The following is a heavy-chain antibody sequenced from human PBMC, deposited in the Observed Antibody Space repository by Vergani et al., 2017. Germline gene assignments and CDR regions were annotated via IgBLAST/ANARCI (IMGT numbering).Heavy chain of an antibody. Sequence: EVQLVESGGGLVKPGGSLRLSCAASGFTSSSYSMNWVRQAPGKGLEWVSSISSSSSYIYYAASVKGRFTISRDNAKNSLYLQMNSLRAEDTAVYYCARDGVVPAAKLSYYYYGMDVWSQGTTVTVSS. D-gene: IGHD2-2*01. CDR2: ISSSSSYI. J-gene: IGHJ6*02. CDR3: ARDGVVPAAKLSYYYYGMDV. CDR1: GFTSSSYS. V-gene: IGHV3-21*01.